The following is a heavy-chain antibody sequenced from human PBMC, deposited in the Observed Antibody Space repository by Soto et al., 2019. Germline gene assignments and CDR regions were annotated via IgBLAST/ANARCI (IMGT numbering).Heavy chain of an antibody. CDR3: ARPPGSGTLFAY. D-gene: IGHD2-15*01. CDR2: LYPGNSGT. Sequence: GESLKISCQASGYSFTNYWIGWVRQVPGRGLEWVGILYPGNSGTRYRPSFQGQVTTSADKSISTAYLQWSSLKASDTAIYYCARPPGSGTLFAYWGQGTPVTVSS. V-gene: IGHV5-51*01. J-gene: IGHJ4*02. CDR1: GYSFTNYW.